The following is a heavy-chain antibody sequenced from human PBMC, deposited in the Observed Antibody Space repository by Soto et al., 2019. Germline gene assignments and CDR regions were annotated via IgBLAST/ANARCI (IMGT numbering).Heavy chain of an antibody. CDR3: VRTGSSFDWTLDL. CDR1: GFMFSTHA. J-gene: IGHJ2*01. D-gene: IGHD6-6*01. Sequence: GGSLRLSCVASGFMFSTHAMHWVRQAPGKGLEWVAAIWYDGSNRYYVDSVNGRFTISRDTSKNILYLEMNSLRVEDTAVYYCVRTGSSFDWTLDLWGRGTLVTVSS. V-gene: IGHV3-33*01. CDR2: IWYDGSNR.